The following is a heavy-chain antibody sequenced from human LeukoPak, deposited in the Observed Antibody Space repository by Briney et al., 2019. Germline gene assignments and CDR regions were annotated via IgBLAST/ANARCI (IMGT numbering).Heavy chain of an antibody. V-gene: IGHV1-2*02. CDR3: ARDYPDSSGSSYMDV. J-gene: IGHJ6*03. Sequence: ASVKVSCKASGYTFTDHYMHWVRQAPGQGLEWMGWINPYSGATLYAQSFQGRVTLTRDTSISTAYTDLSRLRSDDMAVYYCARDYPDSSGSSYMDVWAKGTTVTVSS. CDR2: INPYSGAT. D-gene: IGHD3-22*01. CDR1: GYTFTDHY.